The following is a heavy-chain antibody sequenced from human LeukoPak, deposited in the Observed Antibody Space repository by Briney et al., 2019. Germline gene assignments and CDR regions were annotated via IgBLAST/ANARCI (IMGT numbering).Heavy chain of an antibody. CDR3: ARRRYCSSTSCSTES. Sequence: GGSLRLSCAASGFTFSSYSMKWVRQAPGKGLEWVSSISSSSSYIYYADSVKGRFTISRDNSKNSLYLQMNSLRAEDTAVYYCARRRYCSSTSCSTESWGQGTLVTVSS. D-gene: IGHD2-2*01. CDR1: GFTFSSYS. CDR2: ISSSSSYI. J-gene: IGHJ4*02. V-gene: IGHV3-21*01.